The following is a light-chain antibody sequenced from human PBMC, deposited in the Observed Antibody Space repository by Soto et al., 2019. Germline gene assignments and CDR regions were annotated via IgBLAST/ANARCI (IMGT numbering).Light chain of an antibody. J-gene: IGKJ5*01. Sequence: EIVMTQSPATLSVSPVERATLSCRASQSVSSNLAWYQQKPGQAPRLLIPGASTRATGIPARFSGRGSGTEFTLPISNLQCDDVAVYYCQQYNTWPPITFGQGTRLEIK. CDR2: GAS. V-gene: IGKV3-15*01. CDR3: QQYNTWPPIT. CDR1: QSVSSN.